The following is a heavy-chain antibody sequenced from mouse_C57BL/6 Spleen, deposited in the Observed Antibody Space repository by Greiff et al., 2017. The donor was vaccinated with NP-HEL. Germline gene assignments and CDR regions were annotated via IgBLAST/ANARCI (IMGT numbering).Heavy chain of an antibody. CDR1: GFNIKDYY. V-gene: IGHV14-1*01. Sequence: EVQLQQSGAELVRPGASVKLSCTASGFNIKDYYMHWVKQRPEQGLEWIGRIDPEDGDTEYAPKFPGKATMTADTSSNTAYLQLSSLTSEDTAVYYCTTNYGSSYWYFDVWGTGTTVTVSS. CDR3: TTNYGSSYWYFDV. J-gene: IGHJ1*03. D-gene: IGHD1-1*01. CDR2: IDPEDGDT.